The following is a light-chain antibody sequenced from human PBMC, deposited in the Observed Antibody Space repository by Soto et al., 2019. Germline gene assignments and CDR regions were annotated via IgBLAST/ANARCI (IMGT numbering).Light chain of an antibody. V-gene: IGLV4-69*01. CDR3: QTWGTGAVV. CDR1: SGHSSYT. J-gene: IGLJ2*01. CDR2: LNSDGSH. Sequence: QSVLTQSPSASASLGASVKLTCTLSSGHSSYTIAWHQQQPEKGPRYLMILNSDGSHIKGDGIPDRFSGSSSGAARFLTISSLQSEVEADYYCQTWGTGAVVFGGGTKLTVL.